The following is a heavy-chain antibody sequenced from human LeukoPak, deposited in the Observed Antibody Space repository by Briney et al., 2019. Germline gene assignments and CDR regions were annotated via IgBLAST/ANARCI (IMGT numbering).Heavy chain of an antibody. Sequence: GGSLRLSCAASGFTFSNYAMSWIRQAPGKGLEWVSVISGSGGSTYHADSVKGRFTISRDNSNNTLYLQMNSLRAEDTAIYYCAKVRSAVVAAATNYWGQGTLVTVSS. CDR1: GFTFSNYA. V-gene: IGHV3-23*01. CDR3: AKVRSAVVAAATNY. J-gene: IGHJ4*02. D-gene: IGHD2-15*01. CDR2: ISGSGGST.